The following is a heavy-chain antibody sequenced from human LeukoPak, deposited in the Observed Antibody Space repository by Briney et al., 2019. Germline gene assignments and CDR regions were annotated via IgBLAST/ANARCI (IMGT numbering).Heavy chain of an antibody. J-gene: IGHJ4*02. CDR2: MNPESGNT. V-gene: IGHV1-8*01. CDR3: TRAIRHQLLSDY. CDR1: GYTFSNFD. D-gene: IGHD2-2*01. Sequence: GASVKVSCKASGYTFSNFDINWVRQATGLGPEWMGWMNPESGNTGYAQKFQGRVTMTRDSSKSTAYMELISLRFEDTAIYYCTRAIRHQLLSDYWGQGTLVTVSS.